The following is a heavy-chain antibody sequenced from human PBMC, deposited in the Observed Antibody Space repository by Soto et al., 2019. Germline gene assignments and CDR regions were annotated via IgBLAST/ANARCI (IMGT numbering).Heavy chain of an antibody. CDR3: ARDMIVVVKGDLFDY. V-gene: IGHV1-18*01. CDR1: GYTFTSYG. CDR2: ISAYNGNT. D-gene: IGHD3-22*01. Sequence: VASVKVSCKASGYTFTSYGISWVRQAPGQGLEWMGWISAYNGNTNYAQKLQGRVTMTTDTSTSTAYMELRSLRSDDTAVYYCARDMIVVVKGDLFDYWGQGTLVTVSS. J-gene: IGHJ4*02.